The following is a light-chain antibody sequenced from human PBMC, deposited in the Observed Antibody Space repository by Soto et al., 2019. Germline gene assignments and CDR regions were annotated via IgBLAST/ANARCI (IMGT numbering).Light chain of an antibody. Sequence: EIVLTQSPGTLSLSPGERATLSCRASQSVSSSYLAGYKPKPGQAPRLLIYGASSRATGIPDRFSGSGSGTDFTLTISRLEPEDFAVYYCQQYGSSSITFGQGTRLEIK. J-gene: IGKJ5*01. CDR3: QQYGSSSIT. CDR1: QSVSSSY. CDR2: GAS. V-gene: IGKV3-20*01.